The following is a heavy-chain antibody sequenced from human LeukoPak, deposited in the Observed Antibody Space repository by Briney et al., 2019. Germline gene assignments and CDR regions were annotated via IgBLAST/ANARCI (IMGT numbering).Heavy chain of an antibody. CDR3: ARARVVVGAFDI. J-gene: IGHJ3*02. CDR1: GGSIRSYY. Sequence: SETLSLTCTVSGGSIRSYYWSWIRQPPGKGLECIGYIYYIGSTNYNPSLKSRVTISLDTSKSQFSLKLSSVTAADTAVYYCARARVVVGAFDIWGQGTMVTVSS. V-gene: IGHV4-59*08. D-gene: IGHD3-22*01. CDR2: IYYIGST.